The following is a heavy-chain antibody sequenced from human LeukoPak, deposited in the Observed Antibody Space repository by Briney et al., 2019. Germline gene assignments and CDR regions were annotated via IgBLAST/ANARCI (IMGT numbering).Heavy chain of an antibody. CDR2: ISTGGGST. CDR1: GFTFSSYA. J-gene: IGHJ4*02. D-gene: IGHD6-13*01. V-gene: IGHV3-23*01. Sequence: GGSLRLSCAASGFTFSSYAMNWVRQAPGKGLEWVSTISTGGGSTYYADSVKGRFTISRDNSKNTLYLQMNSLRAEDTAVYYCAKDARRWAFDYWGQGTLVTVSS. CDR3: AKDARRWAFDY.